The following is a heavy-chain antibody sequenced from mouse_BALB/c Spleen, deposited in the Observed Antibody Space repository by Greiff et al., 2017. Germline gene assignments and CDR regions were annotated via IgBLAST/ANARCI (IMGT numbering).Heavy chain of an antibody. J-gene: IGHJ4*01. Sequence: EVKLQESGPGLVKPSQSLSLTCTVTGYSITSDYAWNWIRQFPGNKLEWMGYISYSGSTSYNPSLKSRISITRDTSKNQFFLQLNSVTTEDTATYYCARMSYGSSSLYAMDYWGQGTSVTVSS. CDR2: ISYSGST. D-gene: IGHD1-1*01. V-gene: IGHV3-2*02. CDR3: ARMSYGSSSLYAMDY. CDR1: GYSITSDYA.